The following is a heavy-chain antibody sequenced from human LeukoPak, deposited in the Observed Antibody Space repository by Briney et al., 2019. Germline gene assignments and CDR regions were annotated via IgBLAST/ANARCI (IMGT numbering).Heavy chain of an antibody. J-gene: IGHJ6*02. D-gene: IGHD2-8*01. Sequence: GGSLRLSCAASRFIFSSYGMHWGRQAPGKGLEWVAVIWYDGSNKYYADSVKGRFTISRDNSKNTLYLQMNSLRAEDTAVYYCARPIVLMALYGMDVWGQGTTVTVSS. V-gene: IGHV3-33*01. CDR1: RFIFSSYG. CDR3: ARPIVLMALYGMDV. CDR2: IWYDGSNK.